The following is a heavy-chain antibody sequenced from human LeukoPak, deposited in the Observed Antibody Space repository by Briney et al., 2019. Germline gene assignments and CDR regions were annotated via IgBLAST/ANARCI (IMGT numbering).Heavy chain of an antibody. J-gene: IGHJ4*02. Sequence: GGSLRLSCAASGFAFDDYAMHWVRQAPGKGLEWVSVISWNGNTIVYADSVKGRFTISRDNAKNSLYLQMNSLRIEDTAFYYCAKVHNTAPVGAFDFRGQGTLVTVSS. CDR2: ISWNGNTI. V-gene: IGHV3-9*01. CDR3: AKVHNTAPVGAFDF. D-gene: IGHD3-16*01. CDR1: GFAFDDYA.